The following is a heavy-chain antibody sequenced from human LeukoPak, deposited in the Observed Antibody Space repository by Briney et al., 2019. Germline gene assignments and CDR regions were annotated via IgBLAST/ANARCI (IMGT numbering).Heavy chain of an antibody. CDR3: ATDNGYSSGWFMAN. V-gene: IGHV1-24*01. J-gene: IGHJ4*02. Sequence: ASVKVSCKVSGYRLIELSMHWVRQAPGRGLEWMGGFDPEDGETIYAQKFQGRVTMTEDTSTNTAYMEVSSLRSEDTAVYCCATDNGYSSGWFMANWGQGTLVTVSS. D-gene: IGHD6-19*01. CDR2: FDPEDGET. CDR1: GYRLIELS.